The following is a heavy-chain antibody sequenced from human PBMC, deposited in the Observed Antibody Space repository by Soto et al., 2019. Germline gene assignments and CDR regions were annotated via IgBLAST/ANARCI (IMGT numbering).Heavy chain of an antibody. J-gene: IGHJ4*02. CDR3: ARDFIQSSYFDY. D-gene: IGHD2-21*01. Sequence: SETLSLTCTVSGGSVSGGGYSWNWIRQPPGKGLEWIGYIYHSGSTYYNPSLKSRVTLSVDRSKNQFSLKVRSVTAADTAIYYCARDFIQSSYFDYWGQGTLVTVSS. V-gene: IGHV4-30-2*01. CDR1: GGSVSGGGYS. CDR2: IYHSGST.